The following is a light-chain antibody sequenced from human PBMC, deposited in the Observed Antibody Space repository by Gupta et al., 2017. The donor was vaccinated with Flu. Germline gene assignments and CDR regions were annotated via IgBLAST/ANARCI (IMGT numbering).Light chain of an antibody. Sequence: QSALTPPASVSGSPGQSITISCTATSSDVGGYNYVSWYQQHPGKAPKLMMYEVSNRPSGVSNRFSGSKSGNTASLTISGLQAEDEADYYCSSYTSSSTWVFGGGTKLTVL. J-gene: IGLJ3*02. V-gene: IGLV2-14*01. CDR3: SSYTSSSTWV. CDR1: SSDVGGYNY. CDR2: EVS.